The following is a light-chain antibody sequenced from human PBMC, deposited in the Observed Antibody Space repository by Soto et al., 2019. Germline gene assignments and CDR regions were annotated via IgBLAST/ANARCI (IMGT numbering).Light chain of an antibody. V-gene: IGKV4-1*01. CDR1: QSVLYSSNNRNY. CDR2: WAS. Sequence: DIVMTQSPDSLAVSLGERVTINCKSSQSVLYSSNNRNYLAWFQQKPGQPPKLLIYWASTRESGVPDRFSGSGSGTDFTLTISSLQPEDFATYYCQQLKSYPPTFGQGTKVDIK. J-gene: IGKJ1*01. CDR3: QQLKSYPPT.